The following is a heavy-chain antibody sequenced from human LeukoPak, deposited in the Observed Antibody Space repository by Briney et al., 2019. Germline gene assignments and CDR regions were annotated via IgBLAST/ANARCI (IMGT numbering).Heavy chain of an antibody. Sequence: GGSLRLSCAASGFTSSDYWMSWVRQAPGKGLEWVANIKQDGSEKYYVDSVKGRFTISRDNAKNSLYLQMNSLRAEDTAVYYCARTWIQLWAGDYWGQGTLVTVSS. CDR3: ARTWIQLWAGDY. V-gene: IGHV3-7*01. CDR2: IKQDGSEK. CDR1: GFTSSDYW. D-gene: IGHD5-18*01. J-gene: IGHJ4*02.